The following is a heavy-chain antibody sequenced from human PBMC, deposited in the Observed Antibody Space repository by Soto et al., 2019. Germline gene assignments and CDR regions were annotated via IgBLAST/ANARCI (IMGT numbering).Heavy chain of an antibody. CDR2: IWYDGSNE. Sequence: GGSLRLSCAASGFTFSSYGMHWVRQAPGKGLEWVAVIWYDGSNEYYADSVKGRFTISRDNSKNTLYLQMNSLRAEDTAVYYCAREPPKNYYDRGYYGMDVWGQGTTVTVSS. CDR1: GFTFSSYG. V-gene: IGHV3-33*01. D-gene: IGHD3-22*01. CDR3: AREPPKNYYDRGYYGMDV. J-gene: IGHJ6*02.